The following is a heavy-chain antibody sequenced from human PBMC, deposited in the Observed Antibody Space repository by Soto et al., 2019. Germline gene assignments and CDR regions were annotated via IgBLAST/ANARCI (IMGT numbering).Heavy chain of an antibody. CDR1: GGSISSYY. D-gene: IGHD3-10*01. CDR2: IYYSGST. J-gene: IGHJ4*02. V-gene: IGHV4-59*01. CDR3: ARGIRDYYGSGSPGPFDY. Sequence: SETLSLTCTVSGGSISSYYWSWIRQPPGKGLEWIGYIYYSGSTNYNPSLKSRVTISVDTSKNQFSLKLSSVTAADTAVYYCARGIRDYYGSGSPGPFDYWGQGTLVTVSS.